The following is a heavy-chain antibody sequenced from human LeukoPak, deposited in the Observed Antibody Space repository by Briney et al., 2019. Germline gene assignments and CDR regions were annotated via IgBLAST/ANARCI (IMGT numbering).Heavy chain of an antibody. Sequence: GESLKISCKGSGYSFTNYWIGWVRQMPGKGLEWMGVIYPDDSDTRYSPSFQGQVTISADKSISTAYLQWSSLKASDTAMYYCARRGDGYNLNFDYWGQGTLVTVSS. D-gene: IGHD5-24*01. CDR2: IYPDDSDT. V-gene: IGHV5-51*01. CDR1: GYSFTNYW. J-gene: IGHJ4*02. CDR3: ARRGDGYNLNFDY.